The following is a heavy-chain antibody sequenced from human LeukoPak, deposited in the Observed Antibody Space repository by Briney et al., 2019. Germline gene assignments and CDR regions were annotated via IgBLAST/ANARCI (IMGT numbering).Heavy chain of an antibody. CDR2: MNPNSGNT. D-gene: IGHD3-22*01. Sequence: ASVKVSCKASGYTFTNFDINWVRQATGQGLEWMGWMNPNSGNTAYAQKFQGRVTISRNTSISTVYMEVSSLRSEDTAVYYCAREDYYDSGSNDYWGQGTLVTVSS. J-gene: IGHJ4*02. CDR3: AREDYYDSGSNDY. CDR1: GYTFTNFD. V-gene: IGHV1-8*01.